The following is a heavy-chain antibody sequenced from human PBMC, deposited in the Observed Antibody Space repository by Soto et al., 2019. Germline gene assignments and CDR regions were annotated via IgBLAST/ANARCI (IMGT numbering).Heavy chain of an antibody. D-gene: IGHD4-4*01. J-gene: IGHJ5*02. Sequence: PGESLKISCKGSGYSFTSYWISWVRQMPGKGLEWMGRIDPSDSYTNYSPSFQGHVTISADKSISNAYLQWSSLKASDTAMYYCARHYDDYSNYGPFDPWGQGTLVTVSS. CDR2: IDPSDSYT. CDR1: GYSFTSYW. V-gene: IGHV5-10-1*01. CDR3: ARHYDDYSNYGPFDP.